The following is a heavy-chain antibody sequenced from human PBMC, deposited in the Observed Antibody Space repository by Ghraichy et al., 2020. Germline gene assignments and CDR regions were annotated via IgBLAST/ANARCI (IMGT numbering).Heavy chain of an antibody. D-gene: IGHD3-3*01. CDR2: IKQDGSEK. V-gene: IGHV3-7*01. Sequence: GESLNISCAASGFTFSSYSMSWVRQAPGKGLEWVANIKQDGSEKYYVDSVKGRFTISRDNAKNSLYLQMNSLRAEDTAVYYCARDSAFWSGYYNYYYYYMDVWGKGTTVTVSS. CDR1: GFTFSSYS. CDR3: ARDSAFWSGYYNYYYYYMDV. J-gene: IGHJ6*03.